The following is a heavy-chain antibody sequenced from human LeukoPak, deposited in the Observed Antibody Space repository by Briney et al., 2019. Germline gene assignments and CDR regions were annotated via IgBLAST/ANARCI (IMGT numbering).Heavy chain of an antibody. J-gene: IGHJ4*02. Sequence: ASVKVSYKASGYTFTSYYMHWVRQAPGQGLEWMGIINPSGGSTSYAQKFQGRVTMTRDTSTSTVYMELSSLRSEDTAVYYCARELASYGYGYWGQGTLVTVSS. CDR3: ARELASYGYGY. V-gene: IGHV1-46*01. CDR2: INPSGGST. CDR1: GYTFTSYY. D-gene: IGHD5-18*01.